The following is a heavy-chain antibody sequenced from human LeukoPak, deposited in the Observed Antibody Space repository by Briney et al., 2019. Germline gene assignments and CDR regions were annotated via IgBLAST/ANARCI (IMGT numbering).Heavy chain of an antibody. CDR2: IRSKANSYAT. D-gene: IGHD6-19*01. CDR1: GFTFSGSA. V-gene: IGHV3-73*01. CDR3: TRHGGVAGTLSDY. Sequence: GGSLRLSCAASGFTFSGSAMHWVRQASGKGLEWVGRIRSKANSYATAYAASVKGRFTISRDDSKNTAYLQMNSLKTEDTAVYYCTRHGGVAGTLSDYWGQGTLVTVSS. J-gene: IGHJ4*02.